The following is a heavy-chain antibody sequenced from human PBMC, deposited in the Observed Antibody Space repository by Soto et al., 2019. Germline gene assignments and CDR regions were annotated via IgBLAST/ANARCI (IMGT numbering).Heavy chain of an antibody. CDR3: ASGRAGYKHEAFDI. CDR1: GVSISDIIYY. Sequence: QLQLQESGPGLVKPSENLSLTCSVSGVSISDIIYYWGWVRQSPGKGLEWIGRIYYGGSTYNPSLKSRVTVSVDTSKTQFSLQVNSVTAADTAVYYCASGRAGYKHEAFDIWGQGTMVTVSS. D-gene: IGHD5-12*01. V-gene: IGHV4-39*01. J-gene: IGHJ3*02. CDR2: IYYGGST.